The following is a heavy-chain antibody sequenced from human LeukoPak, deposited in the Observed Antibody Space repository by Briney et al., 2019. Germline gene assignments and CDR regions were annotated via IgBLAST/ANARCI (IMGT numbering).Heavy chain of an antibody. D-gene: IGHD3-9*01. CDR2: ISGGGGST. J-gene: IGHJ4*02. Sequence: GGSLRLSCAASGFTFSSYAMSWVRQAPGKGLEWVSAISGGGGSTYYADSVKGRFTISRDNSKNTLYLQMNSLRAEDTAVYYCAKDDWLSSAFDYWGQGTLVTVSS. CDR1: GFTFSSYA. V-gene: IGHV3-23*01. CDR3: AKDDWLSSAFDY.